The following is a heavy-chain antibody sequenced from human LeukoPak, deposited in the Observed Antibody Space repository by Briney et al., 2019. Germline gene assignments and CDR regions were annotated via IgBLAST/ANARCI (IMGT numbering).Heavy chain of an antibody. D-gene: IGHD4-23*01. V-gene: IGHV1-3*01. CDR1: GYTFTTYN. CDR3: ATTVVTRSRPYYFDY. CDR2: INAGNGNT. J-gene: IGHJ4*02. Sequence: ASVTVSCKASGYTFTTYNIHWVRQAPGQRLEWMGWINAGNGNTKYSQKFQGRVTITRDTSASTAYMELSSLRSEDTAVYYCATTVVTRSRPYYFDYWGQGTLVTVSS.